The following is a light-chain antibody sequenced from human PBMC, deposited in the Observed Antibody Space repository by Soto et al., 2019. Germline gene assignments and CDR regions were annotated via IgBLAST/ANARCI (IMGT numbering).Light chain of an antibody. CDR3: QQYGSSPLT. Sequence: EIVLTQSPGTLSLSPGERATLSCRASQSVSSSYLAWYQQKPGQAPRVLVYAASSRATGIPDRFSGSGSGTDFTLTISRLEPEDFAVYYCQQYGSSPLTFGQGTRLEIK. J-gene: IGKJ5*01. CDR1: QSVSSSY. V-gene: IGKV3-20*01. CDR2: AAS.